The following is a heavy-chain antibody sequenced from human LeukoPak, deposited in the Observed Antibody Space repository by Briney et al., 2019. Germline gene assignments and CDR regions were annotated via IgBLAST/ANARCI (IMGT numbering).Heavy chain of an antibody. CDR2: ISSGGSVM. V-gene: IGHV3-48*03. CDR1: GFTFSNYE. Sequence: GGSLRLSCSASGFTFSNYEMNWVRQAPGKGPEWISYISSGGSVMHYADSVKGRFTISRDNVENSLYLQMNSLRVEDTAVYYCTRDLEYWGQGVLVTVSS. J-gene: IGHJ4*02. CDR3: TRDLEY.